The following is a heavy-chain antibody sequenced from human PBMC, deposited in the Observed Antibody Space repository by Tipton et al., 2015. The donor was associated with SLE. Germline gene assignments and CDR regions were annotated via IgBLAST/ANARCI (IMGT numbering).Heavy chain of an antibody. D-gene: IGHD4-17*01. Sequence: SLRLSCAASGFTFSSYAMSWVRQAPGKGLEWVSAISGSGGSTYYADSVKGRFTISRDNSKNSLYLQMNSLRAEDTALYYCAKDRMDGDYSFDYWGQGTLVTVSS. CDR3: AKDRMDGDYSFDY. CDR2: ISGSGGST. V-gene: IGHV3-23*01. CDR1: GFTFSSYA. J-gene: IGHJ4*02.